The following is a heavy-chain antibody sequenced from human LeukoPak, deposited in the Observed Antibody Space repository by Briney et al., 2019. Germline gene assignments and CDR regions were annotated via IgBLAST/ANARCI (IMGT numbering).Heavy chain of an antibody. CDR3: AREKRDHYFTTYYYGMDV. D-gene: IGHD2/OR15-2a*01. J-gene: IGHJ6*04. V-gene: IGHV1-69*13. CDR1: GGTFSSYA. Sequence: SVKVSCMASGGTFSSYAISWVRQAPGQGLEWMGGIIPIFGTANYAQKFQGRVTITADESTSTAYMELSSLRSEDTAVYYCAREKRDHYFTTYYYGMDVWGKGTTVTVSS. CDR2: IIPIFGTA.